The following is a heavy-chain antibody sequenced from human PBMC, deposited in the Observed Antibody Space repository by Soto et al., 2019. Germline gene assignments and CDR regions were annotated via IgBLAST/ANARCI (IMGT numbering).Heavy chain of an antibody. J-gene: IGHJ5*02. CDR2: IYYSGST. CDR3: ATRQGGSYNWFDP. D-gene: IGHD2-15*01. Sequence: LSLTCTVSGGSISRSSYSWGWIRQPPGKGLEWIGTIYYSGSTYYNPSLKSRVTISVDTSKNQFSLKLSSVTAADTAVYYCATRQGGSYNWFDPWGQGTLVTVS. V-gene: IGHV4-39*01. CDR1: GGSISRSSYS.